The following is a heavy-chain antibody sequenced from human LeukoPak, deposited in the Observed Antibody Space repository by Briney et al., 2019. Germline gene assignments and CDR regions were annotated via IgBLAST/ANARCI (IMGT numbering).Heavy chain of an antibody. V-gene: IGHV3-7*01. J-gene: IGHJ3*02. Sequence: GGSLRLSCAASGFTFRNHIISWVRQAPGKGLEWVANMRQDGSKKFYVDSVKGRFTISRDNAKNSLSLQMDSLRAEDTAVYYCAREGDAFDIWGQGTMVTVSS. CDR1: GFTFRNHI. CDR3: AREGDAFDI. CDR2: MRQDGSKK.